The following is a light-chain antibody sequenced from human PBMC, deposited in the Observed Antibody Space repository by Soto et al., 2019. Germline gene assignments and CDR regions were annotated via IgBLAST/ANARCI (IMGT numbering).Light chain of an antibody. CDR3: GTLDSSLSVVL. V-gene: IGLV1-51*01. J-gene: IGLJ2*01. Sequence: QSVLTQPPSVSAAPGQRVTISCSGSSSNIGNNYVSWYQQIPGTAPKLLICDNDKRPSGIPDRFSGSKSDTSATLGITGLQTGDEADYYCGTLDSSLSVVLFGGGTKLTVL. CDR2: DND. CDR1: SSNIGNNY.